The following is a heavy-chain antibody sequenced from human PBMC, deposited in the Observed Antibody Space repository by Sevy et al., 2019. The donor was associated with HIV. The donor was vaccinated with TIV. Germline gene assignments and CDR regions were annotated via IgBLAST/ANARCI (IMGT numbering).Heavy chain of an antibody. CDR3: ARPPPIAAAGADWYFDL. CDR1: GFTFSSYA. D-gene: IGHD6-13*01. J-gene: IGHJ2*01. V-gene: IGHV3-30*04. CDR2: ISYDGSNK. Sequence: GGSLRLSCAASGFTFSSYAMHWVRQAPGKGLEWVAVISYDGSNKYYAYSVKGRFTISRDNSKNTLYLQMNSLRAEDTAVYYCARPPPIAAAGADWYFDLWGRGTLVTVSS.